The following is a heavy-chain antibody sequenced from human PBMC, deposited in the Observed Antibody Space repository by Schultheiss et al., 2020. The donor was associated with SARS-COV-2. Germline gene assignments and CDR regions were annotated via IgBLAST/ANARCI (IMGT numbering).Heavy chain of an antibody. Sequence: ASVKVSCKASGYTFTGYYMHWVRQAPGQGLEWMGRISAYNGNTNYAQKLQGRVTMTTDTSTSTAYMELRSLRSDDTAVYYCARERAVGATTGWFDPWGQGTLVTVSS. J-gene: IGHJ5*02. D-gene: IGHD1-26*01. CDR2: ISAYNGNT. CDR1: GYTFTGYY. V-gene: IGHV1-18*04. CDR3: ARERAVGATTGWFDP.